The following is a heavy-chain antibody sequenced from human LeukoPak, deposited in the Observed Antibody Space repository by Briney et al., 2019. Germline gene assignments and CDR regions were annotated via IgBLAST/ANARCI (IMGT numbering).Heavy chain of an antibody. CDR2: TKQDGSER. CDR3: ARDKIVGATNFDY. D-gene: IGHD1-26*01. CDR1: GFTFSSYA. J-gene: IGHJ4*02. V-gene: IGHV3-7*03. Sequence: GGSLRLSCAASGFTFSSYAMSWVRQAPGKGLEWVANTKQDGSERYYVDSVKGRFTISRDNAKISLYLQMNSLRAEDTAVYYCARDKIVGATNFDYWGQGTLVTVSS.